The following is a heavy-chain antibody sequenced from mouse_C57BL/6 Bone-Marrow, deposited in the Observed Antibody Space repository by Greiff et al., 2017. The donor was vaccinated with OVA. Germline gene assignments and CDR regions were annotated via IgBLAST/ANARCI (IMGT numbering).Heavy chain of an antibody. CDR3: ARDRGYYGNYGEFAY. Sequence: EVMLVESEGGLVQPGSSMKLSCTASGFTFSDYYMAWVRQVPEKGLEWVANINYDGSSTYYLDSLKSRFIISRDNAKNILYLQMSRLTSEDTATDYCARDRGYYGNYGEFAYWGQGTLVTVSA. V-gene: IGHV5-16*01. CDR1: GFTFSDYY. CDR2: INYDGSST. J-gene: IGHJ3*01. D-gene: IGHD2-1*01.